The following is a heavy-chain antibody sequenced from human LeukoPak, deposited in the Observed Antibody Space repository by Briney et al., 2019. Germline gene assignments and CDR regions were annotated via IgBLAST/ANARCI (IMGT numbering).Heavy chain of an antibody. D-gene: IGHD6-13*01. J-gene: IGHJ5*02. CDR1: GDSITNSNW. V-gene: IGHV4-4*02. CDR2: IYHTGST. Sequence: PSETLSLTCAVSGDSITNSNWWSWVRQPPGKGLEWIGEIYHTGSTNYNPSLKSRVTISLDKSKNQFSLKLTSVTAADTAVYYCAVSQQMVRWFDPWGQGTLVTVSS. CDR3: AVSQQMVRWFDP.